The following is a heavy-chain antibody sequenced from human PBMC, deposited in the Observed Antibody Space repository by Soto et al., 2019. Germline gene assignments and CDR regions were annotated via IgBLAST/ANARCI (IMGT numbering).Heavy chain of an antibody. Sequence: GGSLRLSCAASGFTFSDSWMHWVRQAPGKGLVWVSHIKGDGSYTNYADSVKGRFTISRDNAKNTLFLQMNSLGAEDTAVYYCATIQLAYWGQGTLVTVSS. V-gene: IGHV3-74*01. J-gene: IGHJ4*02. CDR2: IKGDGSYT. CDR3: ATIQLAY. CDR1: GFTFSDSW. D-gene: IGHD1-1*01.